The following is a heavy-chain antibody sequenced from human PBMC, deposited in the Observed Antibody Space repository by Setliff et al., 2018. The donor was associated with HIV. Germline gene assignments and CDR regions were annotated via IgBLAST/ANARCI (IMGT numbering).Heavy chain of an antibody. CDR1: GYTFTTYG. CDR2: IIPIFRTV. V-gene: IGHV1-69*06. J-gene: IGHJ4*02. D-gene: IGHD6-13*01. CDR3: ARDRQQVFHYFDY. Sequence: RASVKVSCKASGYTFTTYGVNWMRQAPGQGLEWMGGIIPIFRTVNYAQKFQGRVTITVDKSTSTAYMEVRSLRSEDTAIYYCARDRQQVFHYFDYWGQGTLVTVSS.